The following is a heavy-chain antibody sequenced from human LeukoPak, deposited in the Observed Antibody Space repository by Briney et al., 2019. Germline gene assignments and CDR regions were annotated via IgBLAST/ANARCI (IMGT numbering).Heavy chain of an antibody. Sequence: PSQTLSLTCTVSDGSISSGRYYRSWIRQPAGKGLEWNRRIYSSGNPNYNTSLKSRLTISVDTSKTQFSLKLSSVTAADTAIYYCAKNGDRGAYCSGGSCYPYYYYNMDVWGKGTTVTISS. CDR3: AKNGDRGAYCSGGSCYPYYYYNMDV. CDR2: IYSSGNP. CDR1: DGSISSGRYY. J-gene: IGHJ6*03. D-gene: IGHD2-15*01. V-gene: IGHV4-61*02.